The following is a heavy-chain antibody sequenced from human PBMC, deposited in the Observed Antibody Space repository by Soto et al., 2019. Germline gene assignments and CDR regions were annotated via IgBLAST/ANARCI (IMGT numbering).Heavy chain of an antibody. Sequence: QVQLVESGGGVVQPGRSLRLSCAASGFTFSHYGMHWVRQAPGKGLEWVAFVFYDGRNKYFADSVKGRFTISRDNSRNTMYLQMNRLRGEGTAVYYCARDLDLTGANRDAIDIWSQGTRVTVSS. D-gene: IGHD1-20*01. V-gene: IGHV3-33*01. CDR2: VFYDGRNK. CDR1: GFTFSHYG. J-gene: IGHJ3*02. CDR3: ARDLDLTGANRDAIDI.